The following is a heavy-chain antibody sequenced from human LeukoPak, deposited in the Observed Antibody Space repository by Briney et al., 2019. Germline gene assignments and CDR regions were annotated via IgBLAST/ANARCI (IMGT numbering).Heavy chain of an antibody. D-gene: IGHD6-19*01. V-gene: IGHV3-21*01. CDR2: ISVRGASI. Sequence: GGSLRLSCAASGFTFSSYTMNWVRQAPGKGLEWVSSISVRGASIYYTDSVRGRFTISRDNAKDSLYLQMNGLRAEDTAVYFCARVMTVAGSESFDYWGQGILVTVSS. CDR1: GFTFSSYT. J-gene: IGHJ4*02. CDR3: ARVMTVAGSESFDY.